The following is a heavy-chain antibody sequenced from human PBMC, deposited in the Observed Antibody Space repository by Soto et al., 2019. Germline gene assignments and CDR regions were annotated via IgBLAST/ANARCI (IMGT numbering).Heavy chain of an antibody. CDR2: MSSSSGTI. J-gene: IGHJ3*02. CDR3: ARDNGGDWGVGAFDI. Sequence: HPGGSLRLSCAASGFTLRSYSMNWVRQAPGKGLEWVSYMSSSSGTIYYADSVKGRFTISRDNAKNSLYLEMNSLRAEDTAVYFCARDNGGDWGVGAFDIWGQGTMVTVSS. V-gene: IGHV3-48*01. CDR1: GFTLRSYS. D-gene: IGHD2-21*02.